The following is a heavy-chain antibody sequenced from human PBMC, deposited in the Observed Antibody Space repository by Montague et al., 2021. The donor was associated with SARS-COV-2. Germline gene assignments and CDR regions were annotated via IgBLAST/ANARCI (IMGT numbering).Heavy chain of an antibody. V-gene: IGHV4-39*01. J-gene: IGHJ5*02. D-gene: IGHD1-7*01. CDR2: IYYSGXT. CDR3: ARGLYNWNYEHWFDT. CDR1: GGSVGSSHYY. Sequence: SETLSLTCTVSGGSVGSSHYYWAWIRQPPGKGLEWFVTIYYSGXTXYXXXXRXRVTIDVDASTNQFSLKLHSVTAADTAVYFCARGLYNWNYEHWFDTWGQGTLVTVSS.